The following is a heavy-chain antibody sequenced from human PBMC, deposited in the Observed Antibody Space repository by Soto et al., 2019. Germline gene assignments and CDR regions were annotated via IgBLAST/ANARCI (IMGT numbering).Heavy chain of an antibody. V-gene: IGHV1-18*01. Sequence: QVQLVQSGAEVKKPGASVKVSCKASGYTFTSYGISWVRQAPGQGLEWMGWISAYNGHTNYAQKLQGRVTMTTDPSTSTAYMELRSMSSDDTAVYYCASLGWDRGDDYWGQGTMVTVSS. J-gene: IGHJ4*02. D-gene: IGHD7-27*01. CDR1: GYTFTSYG. CDR2: ISAYNGHT. CDR3: ASLGWDRGDDY.